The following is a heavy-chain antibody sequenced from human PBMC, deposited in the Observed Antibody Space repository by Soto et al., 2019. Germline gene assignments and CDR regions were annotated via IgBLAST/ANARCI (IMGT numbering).Heavy chain of an antibody. D-gene: IGHD6-19*01. CDR2: TSGSGGST. J-gene: IGHJ4*01. V-gene: IGHV3-23*01. Sequence: QTPGKGLEWVSATSGSGGSTYYADSVKGRFTISRDNSKNTLYLQMNSLRAEDTAVYQCEKLILAVGCVIALRGHRTPVTVSS. CDR3: EKLILAVGCVIAL.